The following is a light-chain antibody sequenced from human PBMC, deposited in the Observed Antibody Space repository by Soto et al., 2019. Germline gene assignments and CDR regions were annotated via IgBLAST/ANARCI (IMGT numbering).Light chain of an antibody. V-gene: IGKV3-20*01. CDR1: QSVSSSY. CDR2: GAS. CDR3: QQYGSSRRT. Sequence: EIVLTQSPGTLSLSPGERATLSRRASQSVSSSYLAWYQQKTGQAPRLLIYGASSRATGIPDRFSGSGSGTDFTLTISRLEPEDFAVYYCQQYGSSRRTFCQGAKVEIK. J-gene: IGKJ1*01.